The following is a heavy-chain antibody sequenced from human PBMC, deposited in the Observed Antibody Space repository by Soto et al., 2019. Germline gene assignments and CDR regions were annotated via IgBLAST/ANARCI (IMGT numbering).Heavy chain of an antibody. D-gene: IGHD1-7*01. CDR3: ARESVPVTGATEGNWFDP. V-gene: IGHV3-53*01. CDR1: GFTVSSNY. CDR2: IYSGGST. Sequence: GGSLRLSCAASGFTVSSNYMSWVRQAPGKGLEWVSVIYSGGSTYYADSVKGRFTISRDNSKNTLYLQMNSLRAEDTAVYYCARESVPVTGATEGNWFDPWGQGTLVTVSS. J-gene: IGHJ5*02.